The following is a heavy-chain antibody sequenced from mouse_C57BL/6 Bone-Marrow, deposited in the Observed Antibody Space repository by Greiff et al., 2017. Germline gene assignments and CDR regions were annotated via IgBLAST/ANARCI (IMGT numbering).Heavy chain of an antibody. Sequence: EVQLQQSGPGLVKPSQSLSLTCSVTGYSITSGYYWNCLRQFPGNKLEWMGYISYDGSNNYNPSLKNRIAITRDTSKNQFFLKLNSVTTEDTATYYCARFYYSNPYYAMDYWGQGTSVTVSS. CDR2: ISYDGSN. J-gene: IGHJ4*01. V-gene: IGHV3-6*01. CDR3: ARFYYSNPYYAMDY. D-gene: IGHD2-5*01. CDR1: GYSITSGYY.